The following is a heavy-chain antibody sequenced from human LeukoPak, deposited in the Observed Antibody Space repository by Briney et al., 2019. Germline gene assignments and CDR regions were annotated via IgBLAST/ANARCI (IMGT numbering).Heavy chain of an antibody. Sequence: ASVKVSCKPSGYMFTSYYIHWVRQAPGQGLEWMGIINPSGGSTSYAQKFQGRVTMTRDTSTSTVYMELSSLRSEDTAVYYCARGLGYCRSTNCYFDYWGQGTLVTVSS. J-gene: IGHJ4*02. CDR1: GYMFTSYY. CDR3: ARGLGYCRSTNCYFDY. V-gene: IGHV1-46*01. CDR2: INPSGGST. D-gene: IGHD2-2*01.